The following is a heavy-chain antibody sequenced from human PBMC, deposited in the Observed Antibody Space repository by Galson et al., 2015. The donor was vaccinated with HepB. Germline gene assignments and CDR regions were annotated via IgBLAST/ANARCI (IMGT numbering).Heavy chain of an antibody. V-gene: IGHV3-9*01. CDR2: ISWNSGSI. CDR3: AKDDSSAWSSAGS. J-gene: IGHJ5*02. Sequence: SLRLSCAAPGFTFDDYAMHWVRQAPGKGLEWVSSISWNSGSIGYADSVKGRFTISRDNAKHSLYLQMNSLRPEDTALYFCAKDDSSAWSSAGSWGRGTLVTVSS. CDR1: GFTFDDYA. D-gene: IGHD6-19*01.